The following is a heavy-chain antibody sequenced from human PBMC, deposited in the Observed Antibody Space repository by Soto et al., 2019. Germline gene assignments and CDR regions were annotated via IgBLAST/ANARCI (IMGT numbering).Heavy chain of an antibody. CDR1: GDSVSSNSAA. J-gene: IGHJ6*02. V-gene: IGHV6-1*01. CDR3: ARGGQIQYSSSSYYYYYGMDV. CDR2: TYYRSKWYN. Sequence: SQTLSLTCVISGDSVSSNSAAWNWIRQSPSRGLEWLGRTYYRSKWYNDYAVSVKSRITINPDTSKNQFSLQLNSVTPEDTAVYYCARGGQIQYSSSSYYYYYGMDVWGQGTTVTVSS. D-gene: IGHD6-6*01.